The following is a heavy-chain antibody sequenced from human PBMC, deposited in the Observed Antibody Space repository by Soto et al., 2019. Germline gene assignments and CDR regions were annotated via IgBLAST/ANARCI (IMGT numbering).Heavy chain of an antibody. Sequence: SVKVSCKASGGTFSSYAIGWVRQAPGQGLEWMGGIIPIFGTANYAQKFQGRVTITADKSTSTAYMELSSLRSEDTAVYYCARELRGYSYGYDKSAFDYWGQGTLVTVSS. CDR1: GGTFSSYA. V-gene: IGHV1-69*06. CDR3: ARELRGYSYGYDKSAFDY. J-gene: IGHJ4*02. D-gene: IGHD5-18*01. CDR2: IIPIFGTA.